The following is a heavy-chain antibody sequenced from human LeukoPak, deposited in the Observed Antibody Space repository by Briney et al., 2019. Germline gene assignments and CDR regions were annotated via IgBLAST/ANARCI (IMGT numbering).Heavy chain of an antibody. J-gene: IGHJ5*02. D-gene: IGHD6-13*01. CDR3: ARWQPGFDP. V-gene: IGHV3-7*01. CDR1: GFTFSTYW. Sequence: PGGSLRLSCAASGFTFSTYWMSWVRQAPGKGLEWVANIKEDGSEKYYGDSVKGRFAISRDNAQNSLYLQMNSLRVEDTAMYYCARWQPGFDPWGQGTLVTVSS. CDR2: IKEDGSEK.